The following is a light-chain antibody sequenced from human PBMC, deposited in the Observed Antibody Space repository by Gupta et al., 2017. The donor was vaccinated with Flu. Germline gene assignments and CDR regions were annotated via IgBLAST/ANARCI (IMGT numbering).Light chain of an antibody. CDR2: GAS. V-gene: IGKV3-20*01. Sequence: EIVLTQSPGTLALSPGERATLSCRASQSISSSYLAWYQQKPGQAPRLLLYGASTRATGIPERFSGGGSETDFTLTISRLEPEDFAVYYCQHYASSLSYSFGQGTKLEIK. CDR3: QHYASSLSYS. J-gene: IGKJ2*03. CDR1: QSISSSY.